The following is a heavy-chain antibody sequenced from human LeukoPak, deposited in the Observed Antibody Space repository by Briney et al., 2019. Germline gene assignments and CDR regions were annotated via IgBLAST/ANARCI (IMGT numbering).Heavy chain of an antibody. V-gene: IGHV1-69*05. CDR1: GGTFSSYA. Sequence: SSVKVSFKASGGTFSSYAISWVRQAPGQGLEWMVGIMPIFGTANYAQKFQGRVTITTDESTSTAYMELSSLRSEDTAVYYCARNDYVWGRYRYTESGYFDYWGQGTLVTVSS. CDR2: IMPIFGTA. CDR3: ARNDYVWGRYRYTESGYFDY. D-gene: IGHD3-16*02. J-gene: IGHJ4*02.